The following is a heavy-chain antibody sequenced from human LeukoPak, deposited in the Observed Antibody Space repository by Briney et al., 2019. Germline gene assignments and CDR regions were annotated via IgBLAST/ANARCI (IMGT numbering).Heavy chain of an antibody. D-gene: IGHD5-24*01. CDR2: INPNSGGT. V-gene: IGHV1-2*02. CDR3: ARGGLSRRLLQLSVHFQH. CDR1: GYTFTGYY. J-gene: IGHJ1*01. Sequence: ASVTVSCKASGYTFTGYYMHWVRQAPGQGLEWMGWINPNSGGTNYAQQSQDRLVMATDTSISTAYMELSRLRSDDTAVYYCARGGLSRRLLQLSVHFQHWGQGTLVTVSS.